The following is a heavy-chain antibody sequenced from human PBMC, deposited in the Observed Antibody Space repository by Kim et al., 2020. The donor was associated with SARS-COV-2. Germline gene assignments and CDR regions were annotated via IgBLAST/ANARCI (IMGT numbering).Heavy chain of an antibody. CDR2: IYYSGST. CDR1: GGSISSSSYY. CDR3: ARGLTMIVVVIPGGWFDP. V-gene: IGHV4-39*01. Sequence: SETLSLTCTVSGGSISSSSYYWGWIRRPPGKGLEWIGSIYYSGSTYYNPSLKSRVTISVDTSKNQFSLKLSSVTAADTAVYYCARGLTMIVVVIPGGWFDPWGQGTLVTVSS. D-gene: IGHD3-22*01. J-gene: IGHJ5*02.